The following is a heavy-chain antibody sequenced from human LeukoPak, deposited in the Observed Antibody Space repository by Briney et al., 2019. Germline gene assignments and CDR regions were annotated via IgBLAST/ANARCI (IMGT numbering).Heavy chain of an antibody. D-gene: IGHD5-24*01. CDR2: INSDGSST. J-gene: IGHJ4*02. CDR1: GFTFSSYW. V-gene: IGHV3-74*01. CDR3: ARDGLAAITFDY. Sequence: GGSLRLSCLASGFTFSSYWMHWVRQAPGKGLVWVSHINSDGSSTTYADSVKGRFTISRDNAKNTLYLQMNSLRAEDTAVYYCARDGLAAITFDYWGQGILVTVSS.